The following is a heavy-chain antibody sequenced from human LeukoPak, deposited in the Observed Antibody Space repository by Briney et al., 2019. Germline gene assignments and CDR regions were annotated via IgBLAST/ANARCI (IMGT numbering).Heavy chain of an antibody. D-gene: IGHD4-23*01. Sequence: SETLSLTCTVSGGSISSYYWSWIRQPPGKGLEWIGYIYYSGSTNYNPSLKSRVTIAVDTSKNQFSLKLSSVTAADTAVYYCERDGRWGNWFDPWGQGTLVTVSS. J-gene: IGHJ5*02. CDR1: GGSISSYY. CDR3: ERDGRWGNWFDP. V-gene: IGHV4-59*01. CDR2: IYYSGST.